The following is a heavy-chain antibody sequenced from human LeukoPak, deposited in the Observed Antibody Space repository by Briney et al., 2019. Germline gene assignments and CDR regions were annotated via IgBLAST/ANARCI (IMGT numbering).Heavy chain of an antibody. D-gene: IGHD3-3*01. Sequence: GGSLRLSCAASGFTLSSYWMHWVRHAPGKGLEWVSGINWNGGSTGYADSVKGRFTISRDNAKNSLYLQMNSLRAEDTALYYCARKWNDFWSGYSYNWFDPWGQGTLVTVSS. CDR3: ARKWNDFWSGYSYNWFDP. V-gene: IGHV3-20*04. CDR2: INWNGGST. J-gene: IGHJ5*02. CDR1: GFTLSSYW.